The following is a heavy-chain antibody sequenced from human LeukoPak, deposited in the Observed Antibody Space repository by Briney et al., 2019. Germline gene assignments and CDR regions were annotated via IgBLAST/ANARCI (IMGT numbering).Heavy chain of an antibody. D-gene: IGHD6-19*01. J-gene: IGHJ4*02. CDR3: AREGSGWYRGPYYFDY. V-gene: IGHV4-34*01. CDR1: GGSFSGYY. CDR2: INHSGST. Sequence: SETLSLTCAVYGGSFSGYYWSWIRQPPGKGLEWIGEINHSGSTNYNPSLKSRVTISVDTSKNQFSLKLSSVTAADTAVYYCAREGSGWYRGPYYFDYWGQGTLVTVSS.